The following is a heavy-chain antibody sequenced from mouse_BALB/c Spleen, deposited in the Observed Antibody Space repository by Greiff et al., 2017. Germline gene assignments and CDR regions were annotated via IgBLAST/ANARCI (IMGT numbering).Heavy chain of an antibody. J-gene: IGHJ4*01. Sequence: EVKLMESGGGLVKPGGSLKLSCAASGFTFSSYAMSWVRQTPEKRLEWVASISSGGSTYYPDSVKGRFTISRDNARNILYLQMSSLKSEDTAMYYCARQDGKGVYYAMDYWGQGTSVTVSS. CDR3: ARQDGKGVYYAMDY. CDR2: ISSGGST. CDR1: GFTFSSYA. V-gene: IGHV5-6-5*01. D-gene: IGHD2-1*01.